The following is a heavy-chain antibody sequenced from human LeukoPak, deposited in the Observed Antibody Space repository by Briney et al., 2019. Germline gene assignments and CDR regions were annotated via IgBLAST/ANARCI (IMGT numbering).Heavy chain of an antibody. V-gene: IGHV3-74*01. CDR2: INTDGSST. Sequence: GGSLRLSCAASGFTFSSYWMHWVRHAPGKGLVWVSRINTDGSSTNYADSVKGRFTISRDNAKNALYLQMNSLRAEDTAVYYCATDRSSIAVRPHWGQGTLVTVSS. J-gene: IGHJ4*02. CDR1: GFTFSSYW. D-gene: IGHD6-6*01. CDR3: ATDRSSIAVRPH.